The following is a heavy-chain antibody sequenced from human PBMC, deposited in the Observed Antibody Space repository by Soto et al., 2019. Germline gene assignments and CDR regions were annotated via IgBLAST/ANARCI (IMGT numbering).Heavy chain of an antibody. CDR2: ITVYNGHT. V-gene: IGHV1-18*01. J-gene: IGHJ4*02. CDR1: GYAFSNYG. CDR3: ARVEAPTYYDSSDSGDFDY. D-gene: IGHD3-22*01. Sequence: QVYLVQSGGEVIRPAASVQVSCRASGYAFSNYGISWVRQALGHGLGWMGWITVYNGHTNYAQKFQGRLNMTTDTSTSTAYVELRSLRSDDAAVYYCARVEAPTYYDSSDSGDFDYWGQGTLVTVSS.